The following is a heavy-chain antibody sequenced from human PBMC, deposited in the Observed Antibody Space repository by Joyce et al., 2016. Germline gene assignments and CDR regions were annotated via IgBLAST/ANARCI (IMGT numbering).Heavy chain of an antibody. CDR1: GFNFRGSG. CDR3: MNGDYGY. Sequence: EVQLVESGGDLVQPGGSRKLSCAASGFNFRGSGMHWVRQDSGKGLEWIGRSRDEANSYATTYGAAVRGRFTISRDDSKTTAYLHMSSLKTEDTAIYFCMNGDYGYWGQGTLVTVSS. CDR2: SRDEANSYAT. D-gene: IGHD4-17*01. J-gene: IGHJ4*02. V-gene: IGHV3-73*01.